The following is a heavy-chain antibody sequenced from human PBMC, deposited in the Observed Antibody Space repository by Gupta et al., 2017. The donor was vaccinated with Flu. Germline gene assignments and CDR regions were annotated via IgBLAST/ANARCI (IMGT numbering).Heavy chain of an antibody. Sequence: EVQLVESGGGLVKPGGSLRVPCAAYGSTCRSYAMHWGRQAPGKVLEYVSAISSNGGSTYYADSVKGRFTISRDNSKNTLYLQMSSLRAEDTAVYYCVKDTAGDSSGWYENAFDIWGQGTMVTVSS. CDR1: GSTCRSYA. V-gene: IGHV3-64D*06. J-gene: IGHJ3*02. CDR2: ISSNGGST. D-gene: IGHD6-19*01. CDR3: VKDTAGDSSGWYENAFDI.